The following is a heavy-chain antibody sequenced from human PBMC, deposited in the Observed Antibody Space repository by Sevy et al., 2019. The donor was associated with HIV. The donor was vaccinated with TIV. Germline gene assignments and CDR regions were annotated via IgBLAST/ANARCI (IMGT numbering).Heavy chain of an antibody. CDR2: IKQDGSEK. Sequence: GGSLRLSCAASGFTFSRYWMSWVRQAPGKGLEWVANIKQDGSEKYYVDSVKGRFTNSRDNAKNSRYLQMNGLRADDTAVYYCARVKDDSSGYRFDYWGQGTLVTVSS. CDR1: GFTFSRYW. V-gene: IGHV3-7*01. CDR3: ARVKDDSSGYRFDY. J-gene: IGHJ4*02. D-gene: IGHD3-22*01.